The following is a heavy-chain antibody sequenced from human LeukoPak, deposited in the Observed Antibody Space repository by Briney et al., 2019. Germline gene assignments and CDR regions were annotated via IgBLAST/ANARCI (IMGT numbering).Heavy chain of an antibody. Sequence: GGSLRLSCAASGFTFSSYAMHWVRQAPGKGLEWVAVISYDGSNKYYADSVKGRFTISRDNSKNTLYLQMNSLRAEDTAVYYCARGRGSLWFGELCWFDPWGRGTLVTVSS. V-gene: IGHV3-30-3*01. J-gene: IGHJ5*02. CDR1: GFTFSSYA. CDR3: ARGRGSLWFGELCWFDP. CDR2: ISYDGSNK. D-gene: IGHD3-10*01.